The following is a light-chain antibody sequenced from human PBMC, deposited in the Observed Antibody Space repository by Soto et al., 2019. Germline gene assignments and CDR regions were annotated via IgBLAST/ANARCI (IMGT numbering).Light chain of an antibody. Sequence: QSALTQPASVSGPPGQSITISCTGTSSDVGAYNYVSWYQHHPGKAPRLVIYDVTNRPSGISDRFSGSKSGNTASLTISGLLAEDEADYYCTSYTSISTYVFGTGTKLHRP. CDR3: TSYTSISTYV. CDR2: DVT. J-gene: IGLJ1*01. V-gene: IGLV2-14*01. CDR1: SSDVGAYNY.